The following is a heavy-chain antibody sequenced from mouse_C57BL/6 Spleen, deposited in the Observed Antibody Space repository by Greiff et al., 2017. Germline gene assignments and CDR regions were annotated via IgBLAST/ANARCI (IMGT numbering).Heavy chain of an antibody. V-gene: IGHV1-59*01. CDR3: ARSDGTGGYAMDY. D-gene: IGHD2-3*01. CDR2: IDPSDSYT. J-gene: IGHJ4*01. CDR1: GYTFTSYW. Sequence: QVQLQQPGAELVRPGTSVKLSCKASGYTFTSYWMHWVKQRPGQGLEWIGVIDPSDSYTNYNQKFTGKATLTVDKSSSTAYMQLSSLTSEDSAVYYCARSDGTGGYAMDYWGQGTSVTVSS.